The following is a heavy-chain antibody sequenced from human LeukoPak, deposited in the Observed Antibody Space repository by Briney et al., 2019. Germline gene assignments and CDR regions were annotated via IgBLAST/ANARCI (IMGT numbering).Heavy chain of an antibody. CDR3: ARDPYDFWSGRPFYYYGMDV. CDR1: GYTFTSYY. Sequence: ASVKVSCKASGYTFTSYYMHWVRQAPGQGLEWMGLINPSGGSTSYAQKFQGRVTMTRDTSTSTVYMELSSLRSGDTAVYYCARDPYDFWSGRPFYYYGMDVWGQGTTVTVSS. CDR2: INPSGGST. D-gene: IGHD3-3*01. J-gene: IGHJ6*02. V-gene: IGHV1-46*01.